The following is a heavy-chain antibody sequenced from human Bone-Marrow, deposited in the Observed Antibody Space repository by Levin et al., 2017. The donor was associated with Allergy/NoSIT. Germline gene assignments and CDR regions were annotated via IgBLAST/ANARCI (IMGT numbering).Heavy chain of an antibody. V-gene: IGHV1-69*13. CDR3: ARGGRPYYDSSGSYYFQY. CDR2: LVPMYHTP. Sequence: ASVKVSCKSSAGTFSGFPLSWVRQAPGQGLEWMGGLVPMYHTPNYAQKFQGRLTITADESTKTSHMELRSLKSEDTALYYCARGGRPYYDSSGSYYFQYWGQGTLVNVSS. J-gene: IGHJ1*01. CDR1: AGTFSGFP. D-gene: IGHD3-22*01.